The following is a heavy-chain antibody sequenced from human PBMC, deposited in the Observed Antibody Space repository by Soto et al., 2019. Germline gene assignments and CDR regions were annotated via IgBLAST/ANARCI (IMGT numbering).Heavy chain of an antibody. CDR1: GFIFSNYA. D-gene: IGHD6-19*01. CDR3: ARTDKYNSQSSGWANRLDY. CDR2: FTSGGST. J-gene: IGHJ4*02. Sequence: EVQLLESGGDLVQPGGSLRLSCAAFGFIFSNYAMTWVRQAPGKGPEWVSTFTSGGSTYYRDTVKGRFTISRDNSKNTLYLQMNSLRAEDTAVYYCARTDKYNSQSSGWANRLDYWGQGTLVTVSS. V-gene: IGHV3-23*01.